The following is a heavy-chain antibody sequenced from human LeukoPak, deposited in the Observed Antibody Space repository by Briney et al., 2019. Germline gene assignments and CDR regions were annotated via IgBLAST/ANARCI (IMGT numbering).Heavy chain of an antibody. D-gene: IGHD5-12*01. CDR3: ARQYNSGYGLPFDY. Sequence: SETLSLTCTVSGGSISSSSYYWGWIRQPPGKGLEWIGSIYYSGNTYYNPSLKSRVTISVDTSKNQFSLTPNSATAADTAVYYCARQYNSGYGLPFDYWGQGTLVTVSS. J-gene: IGHJ4*02. V-gene: IGHV4-39*01. CDR1: GGSISSSSYY. CDR2: IYYSGNT.